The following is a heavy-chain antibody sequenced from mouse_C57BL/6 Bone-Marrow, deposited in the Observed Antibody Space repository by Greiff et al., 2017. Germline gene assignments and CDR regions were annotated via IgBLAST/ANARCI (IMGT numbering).Heavy chain of an antibody. CDR3: ARMGLRRGYYYAMDY. CDR2: IHPNSGST. Sequence: QVQLKQPGAELVKPGASVKLSCKASGYTFTSYWMHWVKQRPGQGLEWIGMIHPNSGSTNYNEKFKSKATLTVDKSSSTAYMQLSSLTSEDSAVYYCARMGLRRGYYYAMDYWGQGTSVTVSS. J-gene: IGHJ4*01. D-gene: IGHD2-4*01. V-gene: IGHV1-64*01. CDR1: GYTFTSYW.